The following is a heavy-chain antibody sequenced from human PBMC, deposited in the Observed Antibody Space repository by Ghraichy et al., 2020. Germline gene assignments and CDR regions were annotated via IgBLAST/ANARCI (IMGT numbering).Heavy chain of an antibody. CDR3: ARAVAGVDP. CDR2: ISYDGSNK. V-gene: IGHV3-30*04. D-gene: IGHD6-19*01. J-gene: IGHJ5*02. CDR1: GFTFSSYA. Sequence: GGSLRLSCAASGFTFSSYAMHWVRQAPGKGLEWVAVISYDGSNKYYADSVKGRFTISRDNSKNTLYLQMNSLRAEDTAVYYCARAVAGVDPWGQGTLVTVSS.